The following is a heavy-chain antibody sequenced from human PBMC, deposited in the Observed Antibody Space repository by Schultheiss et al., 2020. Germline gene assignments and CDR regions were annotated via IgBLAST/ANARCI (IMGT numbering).Heavy chain of an antibody. Sequence: AAVKVSCKASGYTFTSYYMHWVRQAPGQGLEWMGIINPSGGSTSYAQKFQGRVTMTRDTSTSTVYMELSSLRSEDTAVYYCARYYYDSSGPTPYYYYGMDVWGQGTTVTVSS. CDR1: GYTFTSYY. V-gene: IGHV1-46*01. CDR3: ARYYYDSSGPTPYYYYGMDV. D-gene: IGHD3-22*01. J-gene: IGHJ6*02. CDR2: INPSGGST.